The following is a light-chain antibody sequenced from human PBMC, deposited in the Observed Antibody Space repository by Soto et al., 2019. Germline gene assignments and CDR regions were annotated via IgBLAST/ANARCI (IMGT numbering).Light chain of an antibody. CDR2: DVS. V-gene: IGLV2-11*01. CDR1: SSDVGGYNY. Sequence: QSALTQPRSVSGSPGQSVTISCTGTSSDVGGYNYVSWYQQYPDRAPKVIIYDVSERPSGVPDRFSGSKSGNTASLTISGLQAEDEADYYCCSYAGSYTDVFGSGTKVTVL. J-gene: IGLJ1*01. CDR3: CSYAGSYTDV.